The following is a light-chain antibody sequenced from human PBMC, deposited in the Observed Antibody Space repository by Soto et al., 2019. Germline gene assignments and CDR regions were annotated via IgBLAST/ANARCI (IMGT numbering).Light chain of an antibody. CDR1: SGHSSYI. V-gene: IGLV4-60*03. CDR3: ETWDSNTRV. J-gene: IGLJ2*01. CDR2: LEGSGSY. Sequence: QPVLTQSSSASASLGSSVKLTCTLSSGHSSYIIAWHQQQTGKAPRYLMKLEGSGSYNKGSGVPDRFSGSSSGADRYLTISNLQSEDEADYYCETWDSNTRVFGGGTKFTVL.